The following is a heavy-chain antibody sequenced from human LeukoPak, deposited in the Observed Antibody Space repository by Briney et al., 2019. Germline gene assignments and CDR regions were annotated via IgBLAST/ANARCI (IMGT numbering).Heavy chain of an antibody. CDR1: GFTFSSYA. CDR2: ISGRDSTT. V-gene: IGHV3-23*01. J-gene: IGHJ4*02. D-gene: IGHD3-22*01. CDR3: AKGHHAYYYDTSVDY. Sequence: PGGSLRLSCAASGFTFSSYAMSWVRQAPGKGLEWVSGISGRDSTTYYADSVKGRFTISRDNSKNTLYLQMNSLRAEDTAIYYCAKGHHAYYYDTSVDYWGQGTLVTVSS.